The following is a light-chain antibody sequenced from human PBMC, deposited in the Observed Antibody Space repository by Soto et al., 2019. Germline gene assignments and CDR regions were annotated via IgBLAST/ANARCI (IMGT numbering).Light chain of an antibody. CDR3: QQYYSYLGT. V-gene: IGKV1-8*01. CDR2: AAS. J-gene: IGKJ1*01. CDR1: QGISSY. Sequence: AIRMTQSPSSLSASTGDRVTITCRASQGISSYLAWYQQKPGKAPKLLIYAASTLQSGVPSRFSGSGSGTDFTLTISCLQSEHFAAYYCQQYYSYLGTFGQGTK.